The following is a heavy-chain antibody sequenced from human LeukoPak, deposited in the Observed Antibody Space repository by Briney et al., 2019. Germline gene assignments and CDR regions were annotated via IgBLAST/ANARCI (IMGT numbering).Heavy chain of an antibody. J-gene: IGHJ4*02. CDR1: GGXFSGYY. CDR3: AREGLYGDYVWSLDY. Sequence: PSETLSLTCAVYGGXFSGYYWSWIRQPPGKGLEWIGEINHSGSTNYNPSLKGRVTISVDTSKNQFSLKLSSVTAADTAVYYCAREGLYGDYVWSLDYWGQGTLVTVSS. V-gene: IGHV4-34*01. CDR2: INHSGST. D-gene: IGHD4-17*01.